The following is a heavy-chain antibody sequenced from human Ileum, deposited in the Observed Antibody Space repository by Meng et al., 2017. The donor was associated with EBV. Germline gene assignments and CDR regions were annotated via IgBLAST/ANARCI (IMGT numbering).Heavy chain of an antibody. V-gene: IGHV2-5*02. Sequence: QITLKESGPTELKPTQTLTLTCTLPGFSLTTSGVAVGWIRQPPGKALEWLAFIYWDDDKRYSPSLKSRLTIIRDTSKNQVVLTMTNMDPVDTATYYCAHSPFMVGGVITWFDPWGQGTMVTVSS. J-gene: IGHJ5*02. CDR3: AHSPFMVGGVITWFDP. CDR1: GFSLTTSGVA. D-gene: IGHD3-10*01. CDR2: IYWDDDK.